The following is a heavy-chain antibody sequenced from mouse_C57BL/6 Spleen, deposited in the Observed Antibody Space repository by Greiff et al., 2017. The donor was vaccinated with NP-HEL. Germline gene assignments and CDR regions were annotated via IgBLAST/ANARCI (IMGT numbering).Heavy chain of an antibody. CDR2: IHPSDSDT. CDR3: AIRGLRRGAVFDY. D-gene: IGHD2-4*01. CDR1: GYTFTSYW. Sequence: VQLQQPGAELVKPGASVKVSCKASGYTFTSYWMHWVKQRPGQGLEWIGRIHPSDSDTNYNQKFKGKATLTVDKSSSTADMQLSSLKSEDSAVYYCAIRGLRRGAVFDYWGQGTTLTVSS. V-gene: IGHV1-74*01. J-gene: IGHJ2*01.